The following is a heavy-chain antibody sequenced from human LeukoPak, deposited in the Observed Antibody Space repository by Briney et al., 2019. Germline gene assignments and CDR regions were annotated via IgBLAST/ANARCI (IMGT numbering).Heavy chain of an antibody. CDR1: GGSISSGGYY. Sequence: PSETLSLTCTVSGGSISSGGYYWSWIRQHPGKGLEWIGYIYYSGSTYYNPSLKSRVTISVDTSKNQFSLKLSSVTAADTAVYYCARWGGSGNWFDPWGQGTLVIVSS. CDR2: IYYSGST. V-gene: IGHV4-31*03. CDR3: ARWGGSGNWFDP. D-gene: IGHD3-10*01. J-gene: IGHJ5*02.